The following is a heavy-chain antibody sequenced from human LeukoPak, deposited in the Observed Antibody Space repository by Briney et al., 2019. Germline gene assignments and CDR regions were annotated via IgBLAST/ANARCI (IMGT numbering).Heavy chain of an antibody. CDR3: ARELDSPDYFDY. Sequence: ASVKVSCKASGSTFSSYAISWVRQAPGQGLEWMGRIIPILGIANYAQKFQGRVTITADKSTSTAYMELSSLRSEDTAVYYCARELDSPDYFDYWGQGTLVTVSS. CDR2: IIPILGIA. CDR1: GSTFSSYA. V-gene: IGHV1-69*04. J-gene: IGHJ4*02.